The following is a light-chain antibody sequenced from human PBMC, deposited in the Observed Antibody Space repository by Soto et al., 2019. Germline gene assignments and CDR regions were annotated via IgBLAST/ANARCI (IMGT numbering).Light chain of an antibody. CDR3: QQYNNWPHT. J-gene: IGKJ2*01. CDR2: GAS. V-gene: IGKV3-15*01. Sequence: EIVMTQSPDTLYVSPGEGATLSCRASQSVRTKLAWYQQKAGQAPRLLIYGASTRATGVPVRFSGSGSGTEFTLTINSLQSEDFAVYYCQQYNNWPHTFGRGPRWIS. CDR1: QSVRTK.